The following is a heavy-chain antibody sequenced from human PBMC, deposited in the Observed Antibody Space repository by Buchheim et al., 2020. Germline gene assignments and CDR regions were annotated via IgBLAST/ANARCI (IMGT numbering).Heavy chain of an antibody. Sequence: EVQLLESGGGLVQPGGSLRLSCAASGFTFSSYAMSWVRQAPGKGLEWVSAISGSGGSTYYADSVKGRFTISRDTSKNTLYLQMNSLRAEDTAVYYCANGRRGSSSSIGGVFDYWGQGTL. CDR1: GFTFSSYA. J-gene: IGHJ4*02. V-gene: IGHV3-23*01. CDR3: ANGRRGSSSSIGGVFDY. D-gene: IGHD6-6*01. CDR2: ISGSGGST.